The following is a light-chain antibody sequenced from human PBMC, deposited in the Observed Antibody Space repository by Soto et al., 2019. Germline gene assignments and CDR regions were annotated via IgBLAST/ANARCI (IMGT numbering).Light chain of an antibody. V-gene: IGKV3-15*01. J-gene: IGKJ1*01. CDR3: QQYNYWPRT. Sequence: EIVMTQSPGTLSVSPGERVTLSCRASQSVNSNFVWYQHRPGQAPRLLIYAASTRATGIPGRFSGSGSGTEFSLTISSLQSEDFAVYYCQQYNYWPRTFGQGTKVE. CDR2: AAS. CDR1: QSVNSN.